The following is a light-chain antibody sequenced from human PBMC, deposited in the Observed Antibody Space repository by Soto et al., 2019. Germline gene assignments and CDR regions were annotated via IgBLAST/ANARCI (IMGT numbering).Light chain of an antibody. CDR2: AAS. J-gene: IGKJ5*01. V-gene: IGKV1-39*01. CDR1: ESISRH. Sequence: DIQMTQSPSSLSASVGDRVTINCRASESISRHLNWYQQKPGNAPKLLIYAASSLQNGVPSRFSGSGSGTDFTLTISNLQPGDFATYYCQESYSTLSITFGQGTRLETK. CDR3: QESYSTLSIT.